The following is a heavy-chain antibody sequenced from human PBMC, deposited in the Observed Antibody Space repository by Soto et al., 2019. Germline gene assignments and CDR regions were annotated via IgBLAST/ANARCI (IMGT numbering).Heavy chain of an antibody. J-gene: IGHJ4*02. CDR2: INAGNGNT. V-gene: IGHV1-3*01. D-gene: IGHD2-15*01. CDR1: GYTFTSYA. Sequence: QVQLVQSGAEVKKPGASVKVSCKASGYTFTSYAMHWVRQAPGQRLEWMGGINAGNGNTKYSQKFQGRVTITRDTSASTAYMELSSLRSEDTAVYYCARAQGYCSGGSCYSFWGQGTLVTVSS. CDR3: ARAQGYCSGGSCYSF.